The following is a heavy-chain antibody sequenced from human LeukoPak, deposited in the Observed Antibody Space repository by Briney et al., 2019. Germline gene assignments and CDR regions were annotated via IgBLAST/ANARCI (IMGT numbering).Heavy chain of an antibody. CDR3: ARDFYGSGSYYPYFDY. V-gene: IGHV3-7*01. CDR1: GYTFSSYW. CDR2: IKQDGSEK. D-gene: IGHD3-10*01. J-gene: IGHJ4*02. Sequence: GGSLRLSCAASGYTFSSYWMSWVRQAPGKGLEWVANIKQDGSEKYYVDSVKGRFTISRDNAKNSLYLQMNSMRAEDTAVYYCARDFYGSGSYYPYFDYWGQGTLVTVSS.